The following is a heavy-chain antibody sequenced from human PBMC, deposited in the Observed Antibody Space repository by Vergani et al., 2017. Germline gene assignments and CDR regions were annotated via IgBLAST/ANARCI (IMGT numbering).Heavy chain of an antibody. Sequence: QVQLVQSGAEVKKPGASVKVSCKVSGYTLTELSMHWVRQTPGKGLEWMGGFDPEDGETIYAQKFQGRVTMTEHTSTDTAYMELSSLRSEDTAVYYCANTIASGYDPYGMDVWGQGTTVTVSS. CDR1: GYTLTELS. CDR2: FDPEDGET. CDR3: ANTIASGYDPYGMDV. D-gene: IGHD5-12*01. V-gene: IGHV1-24*01. J-gene: IGHJ6*02.